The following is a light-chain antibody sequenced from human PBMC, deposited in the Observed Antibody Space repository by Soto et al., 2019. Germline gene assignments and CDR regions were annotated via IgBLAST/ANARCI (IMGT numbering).Light chain of an antibody. J-gene: IGKJ1*01. Sequence: DIQMTQSPSTLSASVGDRVTITCRASQSISSWLAWYQQKPGKAPKHLIYKASSLESGVPSRFRGSGSGTEVTLTISSLQPDDFATYYCQQYNSYWRTFGQGTKVEIK. CDR2: KAS. CDR1: QSISSW. CDR3: QQYNSYWRT. V-gene: IGKV1-5*03.